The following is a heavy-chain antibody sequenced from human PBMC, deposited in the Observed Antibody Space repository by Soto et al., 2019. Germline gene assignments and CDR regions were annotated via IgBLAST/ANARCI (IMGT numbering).Heavy chain of an antibody. CDR1: GVSIISSSYY. J-gene: IGHJ5*02. D-gene: IGHD6-19*01. V-gene: IGHV4-39*01. CDR3: ARQSSGWYNWFDP. Sequence: SVTLFLTCNVSGVSIISSSYYWAWIRQPPGKGLEWIGSIYYSGSIYYNPSLKSRVTISVDTSKNQFSLKLSSVTAAETAVYYCARQSSGWYNWFDPWGQGTLVTVS. CDR2: IYYSGSI.